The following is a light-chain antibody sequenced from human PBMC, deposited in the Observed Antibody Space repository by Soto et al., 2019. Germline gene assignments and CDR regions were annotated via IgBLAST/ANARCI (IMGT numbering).Light chain of an antibody. J-gene: IGLJ1*01. V-gene: IGLV1-40*01. Sequence: QSVLAQPPSGSGAPGQTVTISCTGSSSNIGAGYDVHWYQQLPGTAPKLLIYGNKNRPPGVPDRFSGSRSDTSASLAITGLQADDEADYYCQSYDTGLSGSRVFGSGTKVTVL. CDR3: QSYDTGLSGSRV. CDR1: SSNIGAGYD. CDR2: GNK.